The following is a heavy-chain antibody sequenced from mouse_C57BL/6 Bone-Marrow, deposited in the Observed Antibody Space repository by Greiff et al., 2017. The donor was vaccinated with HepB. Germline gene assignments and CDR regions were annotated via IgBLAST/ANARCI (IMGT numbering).Heavy chain of an antibody. J-gene: IGHJ2*01. D-gene: IGHD2-4*01. CDR3: ARLGYEYDNYFDY. CDR2: ISGGGGNT. V-gene: IGHV5-9*01. Sequence: EVKVEESGGGLVKPGGSLKLSCAASGFTFSSYTMSWVRQTPEKRLEWVATISGGGGNTYYPDSVKGRFTISRDNAKNTLYLQMSSLKTKDTALYYCARLGYEYDNYFDYWGRGTTLTVSS. CDR1: GFTFSSYT.